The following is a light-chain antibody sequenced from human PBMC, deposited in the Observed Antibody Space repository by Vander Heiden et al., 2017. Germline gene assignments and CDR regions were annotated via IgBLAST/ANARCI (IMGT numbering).Light chain of an antibody. J-gene: IGLJ2*01. Sequence: QSALTPPASVSGSPGQSLTISCTRTSSDVGGYPYVSWYPQHPGKAPKLMIYEGSKRPAGVSNRFSGSKSGNTAARTISGLQAEDEADYYGSAYTSSSTLVFGGGTKLTVL. CDR1: SSDVGGYPY. CDR2: EGS. CDR3: SAYTSSSTLV. V-gene: IGLV2-14*01.